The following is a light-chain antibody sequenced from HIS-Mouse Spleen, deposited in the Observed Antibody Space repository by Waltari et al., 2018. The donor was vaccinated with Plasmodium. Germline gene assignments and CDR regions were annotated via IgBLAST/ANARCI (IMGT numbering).Light chain of an antibody. V-gene: IGLV2-8*01. Sequence: QSALTQPPSASGSPGQSVTISCTGTSSDVGGYKSVSWYQQPPGKAPKLMIYEVSKRPSGFPDRFSGSKSGNTASLTVSGLQAEDEADYYCSSYAGSNNLVFGGGTKLTVL. CDR1: SSDVGGYKS. CDR2: EVS. CDR3: SSYAGSNNLV. J-gene: IGLJ2*01.